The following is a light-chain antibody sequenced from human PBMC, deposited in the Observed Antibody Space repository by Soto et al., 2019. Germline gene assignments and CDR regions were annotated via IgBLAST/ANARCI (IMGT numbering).Light chain of an antibody. CDR3: QQYVGSSRT. J-gene: IGKJ1*01. CDR2: AAS. CDR1: QSVTSPF. Sequence: EIVLTQSPGTLSLSPGERATLSCRASQSVTSPFLAWYQQKPGQAPRLLIYAASTRATGIPDRFSGSGSGTDFTLTISRLEPEDFAVYHCQQYVGSSRTFGQGTKVDIK. V-gene: IGKV3-20*01.